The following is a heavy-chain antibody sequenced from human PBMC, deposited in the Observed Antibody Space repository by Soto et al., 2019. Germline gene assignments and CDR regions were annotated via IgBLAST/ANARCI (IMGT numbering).Heavy chain of an antibody. D-gene: IGHD6-19*01. V-gene: IGHV3-30*18. Sequence: GGSLRLSCAASGFTFSSYGMHWVRQAPGKGLEWVAVISYDGSNKYYADSVKGRFTISRDNSKNTLYLQMNSLRAEDTAVYYCAKDIGSGWYRLTLFDPWGQGTLVTVSS. CDR1: GFTFSSYG. CDR2: ISYDGSNK. J-gene: IGHJ5*02. CDR3: AKDIGSGWYRLTLFDP.